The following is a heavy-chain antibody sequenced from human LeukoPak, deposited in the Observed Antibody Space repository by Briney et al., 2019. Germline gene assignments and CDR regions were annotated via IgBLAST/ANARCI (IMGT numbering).Heavy chain of an antibody. J-gene: IGHJ6*03. Sequence: GGSLRLSCAASGFTFSGSALHWVRQASGKGLEWVGRIRSTANGYATAYAASVKGRFTISRDDSKNTAYLQMNSLRAEDTAVYYCAKCISYYYMDVWGKGTTVTISS. CDR1: GFTFSGSA. V-gene: IGHV3-73*01. CDR3: AKCISYYYMDV. CDR2: IRSTANGYAT. D-gene: IGHD3-3*02.